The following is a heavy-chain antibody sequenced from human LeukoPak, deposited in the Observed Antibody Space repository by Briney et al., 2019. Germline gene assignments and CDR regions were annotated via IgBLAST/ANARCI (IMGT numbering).Heavy chain of an antibody. CDR2: FDPEDGET. CDR3: ATRAPFKYYFDY. Sequence: ASVKVSCKVSGYTLTGLSMHWVRQAPGKGLEWMGGFDPEDGETIYAQKFQGRVTMTEDTSTDTAYMELSSLRSEDTAVYYCATRAPFKYYFDYWGQGTLVTVSS. J-gene: IGHJ4*02. V-gene: IGHV1-24*01. CDR1: GYTLTGLS.